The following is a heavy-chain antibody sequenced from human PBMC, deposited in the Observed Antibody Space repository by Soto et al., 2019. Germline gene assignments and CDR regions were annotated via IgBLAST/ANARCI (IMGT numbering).Heavy chain of an antibody. D-gene: IGHD3-22*01. CDR2: IYSGGST. J-gene: IGHJ2*01. CDR3: ARLDSSCYYFPWYFDL. CDR1: GFIVSTNS. Sequence: EVQLVESGGYLIQPGGSLRLSCAASGFIVSTNSMSWVRQAPGKGLEWVSVIYSGGSTYYADSVKGRFTFSRDNSKNTLFLQMNSLRAEDTAVYYCARLDSSCYYFPWYFDLWGRGTLVTVSS. V-gene: IGHV3-53*01.